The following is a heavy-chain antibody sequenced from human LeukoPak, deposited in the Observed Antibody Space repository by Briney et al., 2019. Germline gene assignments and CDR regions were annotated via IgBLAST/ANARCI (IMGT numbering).Heavy chain of an antibody. Sequence: SETLSPTCTVSGGSISGYYWSWIRQPAGKGLEWIGRMSTSGNSNYIPSLVSRVTMSVDTSKNQFSLNLSSVTAADTAVYYCARGGLWFRELPPDYWGQGTLVTVSS. CDR2: MSTSGNS. CDR3: ARGGLWFRELPPDY. D-gene: IGHD3-10*01. J-gene: IGHJ4*02. V-gene: IGHV4-4*07. CDR1: GGSISGYY.